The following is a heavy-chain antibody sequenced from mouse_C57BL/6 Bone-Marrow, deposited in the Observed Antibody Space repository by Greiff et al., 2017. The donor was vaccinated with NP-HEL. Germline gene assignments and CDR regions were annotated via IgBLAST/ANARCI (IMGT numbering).Heavy chain of an antibody. Sequence: VQLQQSGAEFVKPGAPVKMSCKASGFTFTSYWITWVHPRPGKGLEWFGVIYHGSGSTTYHEKSKSKATLTVDTSTCTAYMQLNSLTSEDSAVDYGASSGWLLLGDYWGQGTAVTVTS. CDR1: GFTFTSYW. CDR3: ASSGWLLLGDY. V-gene: IGHV1-55*01. J-gene: IGHJ4*01. D-gene: IGHD2-3*01. CDR2: IYHGSGST.